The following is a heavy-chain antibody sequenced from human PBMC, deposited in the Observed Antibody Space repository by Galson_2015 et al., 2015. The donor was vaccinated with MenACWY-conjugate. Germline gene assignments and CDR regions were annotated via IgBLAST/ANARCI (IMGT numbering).Heavy chain of an antibody. CDR3: ARPYCSGGSCFTGSFAFDI. CDR1: GFTFSDYY. J-gene: IGHJ3*02. Sequence: SLRLSCAASGFTFSDYYMRWIRQAPGKGLEWVSYISGSSRYTNYADSVKGRFTISRDNAKNSLYLQMNSLRAEDTAVYYCARPYCSGGSCFTGSFAFDIWGQGTMVTVSS. D-gene: IGHD2-15*01. V-gene: IGHV3-11*06. CDR2: ISGSSRYT.